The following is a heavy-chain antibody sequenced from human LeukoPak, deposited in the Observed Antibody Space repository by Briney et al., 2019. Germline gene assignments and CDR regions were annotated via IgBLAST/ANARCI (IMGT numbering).Heavy chain of an antibody. CDR3: AKDPGSSVGTIEDY. V-gene: IGHV3-23*01. D-gene: IGHD6-19*01. CDR2: ISGSGGST. CDR1: GFTFSSYA. Sequence: QTGGSLRLSCAASGFTFSSYAMSWVRQAPGKGLEWVSAISGSGGSTYYADSVKGRFTISRDNSKNTLYLQMNSLRAEDTAVYYCAKDPGSSVGTIEDYWGQGTLVTVSS. J-gene: IGHJ4*02.